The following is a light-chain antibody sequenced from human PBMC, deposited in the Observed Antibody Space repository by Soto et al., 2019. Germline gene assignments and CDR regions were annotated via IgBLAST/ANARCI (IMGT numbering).Light chain of an antibody. Sequence: DIHMTQSPSNLSASVGDRVTITCRASQSISSWLAWYQQKPGKAPKLLINKASNLETGVPSRFSGSESGTEFTLTISSLQPDDCATDYCQQYSSYPYTFGQGTKLEIK. V-gene: IGKV1-5*03. CDR3: QQYSSYPYT. CDR2: KAS. CDR1: QSISSW. J-gene: IGKJ2*01.